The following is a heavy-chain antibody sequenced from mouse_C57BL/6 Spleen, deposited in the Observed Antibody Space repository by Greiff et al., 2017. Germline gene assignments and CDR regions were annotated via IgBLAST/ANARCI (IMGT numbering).Heavy chain of an antibody. D-gene: IGHD2-3*01. CDR1: GYSITSGYD. Sequence: EVQLQESGPGMVKPSQSLSLTCTVTGYSITSGYDWHWIRHFPGNKLEWMGYISYSGSTNYNPSLKSRISITHDTSKNHFFLKLNSVTTEDTATYYCARDGDGYYGYFDVWGTGTTVTVSS. J-gene: IGHJ1*03. CDR2: ISYSGST. CDR3: ARDGDGYYGYFDV. V-gene: IGHV3-1*01.